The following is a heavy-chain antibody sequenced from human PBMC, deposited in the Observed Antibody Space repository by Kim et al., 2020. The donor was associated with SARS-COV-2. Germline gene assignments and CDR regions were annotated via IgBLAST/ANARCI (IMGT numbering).Heavy chain of an antibody. Sequence: GGSLRLSCAASGFTFSSYGMHWVRQAPGKGLEWVAVIWYDGSNKYYADSVKGRFTISRDNSKNTLYLQMNSLRAEDTAVYYCARDHYYDSSGYFDYWGQGTLVTVSS. J-gene: IGHJ4*02. V-gene: IGHV3-33*01. D-gene: IGHD3-22*01. CDR2: IWYDGSNK. CDR1: GFTFSSYG. CDR3: ARDHYYDSSGYFDY.